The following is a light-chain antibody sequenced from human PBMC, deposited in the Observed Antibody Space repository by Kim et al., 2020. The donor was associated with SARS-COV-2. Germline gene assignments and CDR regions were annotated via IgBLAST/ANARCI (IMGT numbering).Light chain of an antibody. CDR2: RNN. V-gene: IGLV1-47*01. CDR3: AAWDDSLSGYL. CDR1: SSKIGSTY. J-gene: IGLJ1*01. Sequence: GQGVTISCSGSSSKIGSTYVDWYQQFPGTAPKVRVYRNNQRPSGVPDRFSGSKSGTSASLAISGLRSEDEADYYCAAWDDSLSGYLFGTGTKVNVL.